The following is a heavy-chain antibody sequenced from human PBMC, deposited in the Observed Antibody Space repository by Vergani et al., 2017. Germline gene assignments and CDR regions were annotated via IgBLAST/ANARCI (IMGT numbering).Heavy chain of an antibody. V-gene: IGHV4-39*07. Sequence: QLQLQESGPGLVKPSATLSLTCSVSGASIRSSNYYWGWIRQPPGKGLEWVASIYYSGSTYYNPSLKSRVTISVDTSKNQFSLELNSVTAADTAVYYCAGGLCSSTSCYNFRVWFDPWGQGTLVTVSS. CDR2: IYYSGST. CDR1: GASIRSSNYY. J-gene: IGHJ5*02. D-gene: IGHD2-2*02. CDR3: AGGLCSSTSCYNFRVWFDP.